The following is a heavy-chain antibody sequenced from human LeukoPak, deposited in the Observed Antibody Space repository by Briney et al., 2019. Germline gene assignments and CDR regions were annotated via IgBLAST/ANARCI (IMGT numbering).Heavy chain of an antibody. V-gene: IGHV1-2*02. D-gene: IGHD1-7*01. CDR1: GYTFTGYY. CDR3: ARVPEGITGTFFDY. J-gene: IGHJ4*02. Sequence: ASVKVSCTASGYTFTGYYMHWVRQAPGQGLEWMGWINPNSGGTNYAQKFQGRVTMTRDTSISTAYMELSRLRSDDTAVYYCARVPEGITGTFFDYWGQGTLVSVSS. CDR2: INPNSGGT.